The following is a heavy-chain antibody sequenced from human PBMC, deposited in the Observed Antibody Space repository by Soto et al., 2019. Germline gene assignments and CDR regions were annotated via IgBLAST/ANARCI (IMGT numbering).Heavy chain of an antibody. CDR1: GFTFSRYW. Sequence: GGSLRLSCAASGFTFSRYWMHWVRQAPGKGLLWVSRIKGDESSTSYADSVKGRFTISSDNAKNTLYLQMNSLRVEDTAVYYCATAPVDWTDRQPIDYWGQGTLVTVSS. D-gene: IGHD5-12*01. V-gene: IGHV3-74*01. CDR3: ATAPVDWTDRQPIDY. CDR2: IKGDESST. J-gene: IGHJ4*02.